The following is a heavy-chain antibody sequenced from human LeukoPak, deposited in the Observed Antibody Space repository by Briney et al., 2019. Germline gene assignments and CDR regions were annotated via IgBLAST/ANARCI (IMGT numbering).Heavy chain of an antibody. D-gene: IGHD3-9*01. Sequence: PGGSLRLSCTASGFTFGDYAMSWFRQAPGKGLEWVGFIRSKAYGGTTEYAASVKGRFTISRDDSKSIAYLQMNSLKTEDTAVYYCTREGPYYDILTGYYPNWFDPWGQGTLVTVSS. CDR3: TREGPYYDILTGYYPNWFDP. CDR2: IRSKAYGGTT. J-gene: IGHJ5*02. V-gene: IGHV3-49*03. CDR1: GFTFGDYA.